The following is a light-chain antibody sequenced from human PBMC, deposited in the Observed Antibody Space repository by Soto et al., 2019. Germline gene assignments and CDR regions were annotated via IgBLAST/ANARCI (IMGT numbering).Light chain of an antibody. CDR2: EVS. V-gene: IGLV2-14*01. Sequence: QSVLTQPASVSGYSGQSITFSCTGRSSDVGGYNYVSWYQQHPGKAPKFMIYEVSRRPSGVSNRFSGSKSGNTASLTVSGLQAEDEADYYCSSDTTSNTYVFGTGTKVTVL. CDR3: SSDTTSNTYV. J-gene: IGLJ1*01. CDR1: SSDVGGYNY.